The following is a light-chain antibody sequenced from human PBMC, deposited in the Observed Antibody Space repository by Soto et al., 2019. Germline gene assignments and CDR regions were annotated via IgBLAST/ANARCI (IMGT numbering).Light chain of an antibody. CDR1: SSNIGNNY. J-gene: IGLJ2*01. CDR2: DNN. V-gene: IGLV1-51*01. Sequence: QSALTQPPSVSAAPRQKVTISCSGSSSNIGNNYVSWYQQLPGRAPKLLIYDNNKRPSGIPDRFSGSKSGTSATLGITGLQTGDEADYYCGTWDSSLSAVFGGGTKLTVL. CDR3: GTWDSSLSAV.